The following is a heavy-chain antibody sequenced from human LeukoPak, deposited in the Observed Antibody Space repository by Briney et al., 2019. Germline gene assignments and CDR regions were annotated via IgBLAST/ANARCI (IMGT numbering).Heavy chain of an antibody. J-gene: IGHJ6*02. V-gene: IGHV3-53*01. CDR2: IYSGGST. Sequence: PGGSLRLSCAASGFTVSGNYMSWVRQAPGKGLEWVSVIYSGGSTYYADSVKGRFTISRDNSKNTLYLQMNSLRAEDTAVYYCASLMVYAIRDYYYGMDVWGQGTTVTVSS. CDR3: ASLMVYAIRDYYYGMDV. D-gene: IGHD2-8*01. CDR1: GFTVSGNY.